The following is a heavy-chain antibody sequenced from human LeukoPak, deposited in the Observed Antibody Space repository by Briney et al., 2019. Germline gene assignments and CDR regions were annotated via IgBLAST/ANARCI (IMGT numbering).Heavy chain of an antibody. CDR3: AKVGTEVKSGYSYGSPDDY. V-gene: IGHV3-23*01. Sequence: GGSLRLSCAASGFTFSSYAMSWVRQAPGKGLEWVSAISGSGGSTCYADSVKGRFTISRDNSKNTLYLQMNSLRAEDTAVYYCAKVGTEVKSGYSYGSPDDYWGQGTLVTVSS. CDR1: GFTFSSYA. D-gene: IGHD5-18*01. CDR2: ISGSGGST. J-gene: IGHJ4*02.